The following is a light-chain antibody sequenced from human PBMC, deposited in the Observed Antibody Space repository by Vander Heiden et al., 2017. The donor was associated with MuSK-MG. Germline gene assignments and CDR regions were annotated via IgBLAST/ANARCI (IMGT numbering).Light chain of an antibody. V-gene: IGKV1-5*03. CDR2: KAS. Sequence: DIQMTQSPSNLSAPVGDRVTNTCRASQSISSWLAWYQQKPGNAPKLLIYKASSLESGVPSRFSGSGSGTEFTLTISSLQPDDFATYYCQQYNSYRHVTFGQGTKVEIK. CDR1: QSISSW. J-gene: IGKJ1*01. CDR3: QQYNSYRHVT.